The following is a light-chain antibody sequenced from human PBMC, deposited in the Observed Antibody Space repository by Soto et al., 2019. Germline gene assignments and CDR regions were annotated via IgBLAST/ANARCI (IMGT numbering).Light chain of an antibody. J-gene: IGKJ1*01. CDR1: QSVVTN. Sequence: IVMTQSPATLYVSPGDRATLSCRASQSVVTNVAWYQQRPGQAPRLLIYGASTRATGIPVRFSCSGSGTECTLIISVLHSEDVGTYHCLQDNKWPAWTCGQGTKVEVK. CDR3: LQDNKWPAWT. CDR2: GAS. V-gene: IGKV3-15*01.